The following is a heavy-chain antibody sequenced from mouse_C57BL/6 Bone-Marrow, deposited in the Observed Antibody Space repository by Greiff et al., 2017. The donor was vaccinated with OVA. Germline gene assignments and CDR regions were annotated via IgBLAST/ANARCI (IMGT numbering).Heavy chain of an antibody. J-gene: IGHJ2*01. CDR3: ARKTGTNYLDY. CDR1: GYTFTSYW. D-gene: IGHD4-1*01. V-gene: IGHV1-52*01. Sequence: QVQLQQPGAELVRPGSSVKLSCKASGYTFTSYWMHWVKQRPIQGLEWIGNIDPSDSETHYNQKFKDKATLTVDKSSSTAYMQLSSLTSEDSAVYYCARKTGTNYLDYWGQGTTLTVSS. CDR2: IDPSDSET.